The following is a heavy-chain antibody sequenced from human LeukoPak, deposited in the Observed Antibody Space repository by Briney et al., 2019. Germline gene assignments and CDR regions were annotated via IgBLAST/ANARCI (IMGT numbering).Heavy chain of an antibody. CDR1: GFTFSRYW. V-gene: IGHV3-7*03. CDR2: IKHDGSEK. Sequence: GGSLRLSCAASGFTFSRYWMSWVRQAPGKGLEWVASIKHDGSEKYYVDSVKGRFTISRDNAKNSLYLQMNSLRAEDTAMYYCAKGWFGGKYFDYWGEGALVSVCS. D-gene: IGHD3-10*01. J-gene: IGHJ4*02. CDR3: AKGWFGGKYFDY.